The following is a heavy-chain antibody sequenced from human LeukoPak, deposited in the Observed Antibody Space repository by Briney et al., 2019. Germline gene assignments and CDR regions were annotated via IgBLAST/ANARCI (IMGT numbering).Heavy chain of an antibody. J-gene: IGHJ6*02. CDR2: IIPILGIA. CDR1: GGTFSSYA. CDR3: ARGSGMAMVWYYYGMDV. Sequence: GASVKVSCKASGGTFSSYAISWVRQAPGQGLEWMGRIIPILGIANYAQKFQGRVTITADKSTSTAYMELSSLRSDDTAVYYCARGSGMAMVWYYYGMDVWGQGTTVTVSS. D-gene: IGHD5-18*01. V-gene: IGHV1-69*04.